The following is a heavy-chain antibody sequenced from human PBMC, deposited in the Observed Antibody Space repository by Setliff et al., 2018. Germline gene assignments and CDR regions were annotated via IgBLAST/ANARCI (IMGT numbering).Heavy chain of an antibody. CDR2: INHSGST. V-gene: IGHV4-4*02. CDR3: ARNPDFLQYSFDL. J-gene: IGHJ2*01. Sequence: PSETLSLTCAVSGDSISSGNWWSWVRQPPEKGLEWIGEINHSGSTYYNPSLKSRATISIDTSKSQFSLKLSSMTAADTALYYCARNPDFLQYSFDLWGRGTLVTVSS. D-gene: IGHD5-12*01. CDR1: GDSISSGNW.